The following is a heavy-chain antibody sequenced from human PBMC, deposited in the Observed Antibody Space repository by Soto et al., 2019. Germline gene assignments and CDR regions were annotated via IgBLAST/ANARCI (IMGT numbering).Heavy chain of an antibody. J-gene: IGHJ3*02. Sequence: GGSLRLSCAASGFTFTSYAMSWVRQAPGKGLEWVSAISGSGGSTYYADSVKGRFTISRDNSKNTLYLQMNSLRAEDTAVYYCAKPPTSPYDSSGYYSALDIWGQGTMVTVAS. CDR3: AKPPTSPYDSSGYYSALDI. D-gene: IGHD3-22*01. CDR2: ISGSGGST. V-gene: IGHV3-23*01. CDR1: GFTFTSYA.